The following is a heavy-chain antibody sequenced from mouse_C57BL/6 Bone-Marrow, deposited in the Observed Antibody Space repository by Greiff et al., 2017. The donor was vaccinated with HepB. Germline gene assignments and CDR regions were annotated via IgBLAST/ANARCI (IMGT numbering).Heavy chain of an antibody. CDR1: GYSITSGYY. Sequence: EVKLQESGPGLVKPSQSLSLTCSVTGYSITSGYYWNWIRQFPGNKLEWMGYISYDGSNNYNPSLKNRISITRDTSKNQFFLKLNSVTTEDTATYYCARGIYPFAYWGQGTTLTVSS. CDR3: ARGIYPFAY. V-gene: IGHV3-6*01. D-gene: IGHD2-1*01. J-gene: IGHJ2*01. CDR2: ISYDGSN.